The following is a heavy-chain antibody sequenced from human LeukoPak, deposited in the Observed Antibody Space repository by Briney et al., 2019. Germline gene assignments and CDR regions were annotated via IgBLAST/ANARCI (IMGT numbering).Heavy chain of an antibody. Sequence: RASVKVSCKAFGYTFTSYVINWVRQATGQGLEWKGWMNPNSGNTGYAQKFQGRVTMTRNTSISTAYMELSSLRSEDTAVYYCARGSGDTIFGVVSYGMDVWGQGTTVTVSS. V-gene: IGHV1-8*01. D-gene: IGHD3-3*01. CDR1: GYTFTSYV. J-gene: IGHJ6*02. CDR3: ARGSGDTIFGVVSYGMDV. CDR2: MNPNSGNT.